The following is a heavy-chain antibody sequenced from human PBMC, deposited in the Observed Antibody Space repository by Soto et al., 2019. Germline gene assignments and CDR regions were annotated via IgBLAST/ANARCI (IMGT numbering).Heavy chain of an antibody. CDR1: EFTFSDYD. V-gene: IGHV3-48*01. D-gene: IGHD1-26*01. CDR2: ITKSSNAI. J-gene: IGHJ4*02. CDR3: ARSVPSSGYDS. Sequence: PGGSLRLSCIASEFTFSDYDMSWVRQAPGKGLEWLSYITKSSNAIYYAASVKGRFTISRDNAKNSLYLQINSLTAEDTAVYYCARSVPSSGYDSWGQGAQVTVSS.